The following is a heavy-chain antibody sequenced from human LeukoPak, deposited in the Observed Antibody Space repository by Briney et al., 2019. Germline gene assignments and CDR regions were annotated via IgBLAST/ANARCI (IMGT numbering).Heavy chain of an antibody. V-gene: IGHV4-34*01. J-gene: IGHJ4*02. D-gene: IGHD5-12*01. CDR2: INHSGST. CDR3: ARGSPGYSGYPLDY. Sequence: SETLSLTCAVYGGSFSGYYWSWIRQPPGKGLEWIGEINHSGSTNYNPSLKSRVTISVDTSKNQFSLKLSSVTAADTAVYYCARGSPGYSGYPLDYWGQGTLVTVSS. CDR1: GGSFSGYY.